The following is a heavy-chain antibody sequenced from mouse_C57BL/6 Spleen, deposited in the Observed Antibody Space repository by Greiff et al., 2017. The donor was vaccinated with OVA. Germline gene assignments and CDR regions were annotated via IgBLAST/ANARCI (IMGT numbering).Heavy chain of an antibody. CDR2: IDPETGGT. D-gene: IGHD1-1*01. CDR3: TRSGATVVAPDY. Sequence: QVQLQQSGAELVRPGASVTLSCKASGYTFTDYEMHWVKQTPVHGLEWIGAIDPETGGTAYNQKFKGKAILTADKSSSTAYMELRSLTSEDSAVYYCTRSGATVVAPDYWGHGTTLTVSS. J-gene: IGHJ2*01. CDR1: GYTFTDYE. V-gene: IGHV1-15*01.